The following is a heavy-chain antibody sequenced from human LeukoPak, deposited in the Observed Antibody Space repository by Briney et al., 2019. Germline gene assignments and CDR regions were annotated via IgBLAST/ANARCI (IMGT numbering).Heavy chain of an antibody. CDR3: ARRGGSCSPTSCFNNYFDY. V-gene: IGHV3-21*01. CDR1: GFTFSSYR. D-gene: IGHD2-2*01. CDR2: ISSSGTYI. J-gene: IGHJ4*01. Sequence: GGSLRLSCAASGFTFSSYRMNWVRQAPGKGLEWVSSISSSGTYIYYADSMKDRLTISRDNAKNSLYLQVSSLRAEDTAVYYCARRGGSCSPTSCFNNYFDYWGHGTLVTVSS.